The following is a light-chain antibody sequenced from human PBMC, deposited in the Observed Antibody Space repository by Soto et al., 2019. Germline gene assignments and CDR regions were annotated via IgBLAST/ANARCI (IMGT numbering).Light chain of an antibody. Sequence: QSALTQPASVSGSPGQSSTISCTGTISDVGSYNLVSWYQQHPGKAPKLMIYEFTKRPSGVSNRFSGSKSGNTASLTISGLQAEDEGDYYCCSYAGSFTFGVFGTGTKLTVL. V-gene: IGLV2-23*02. CDR2: EFT. J-gene: IGLJ1*01. CDR3: CSYAGSFTFGV. CDR1: ISDVGSYNL.